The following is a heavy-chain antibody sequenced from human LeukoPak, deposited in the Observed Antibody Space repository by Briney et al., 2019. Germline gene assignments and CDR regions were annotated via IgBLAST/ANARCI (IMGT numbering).Heavy chain of an antibody. D-gene: IGHD2-2*01. CDR3: ARLVVPAAMGSDP. J-gene: IGHJ5*02. Sequence: SETLSLTCTVSGGSISSSSYYWGWIRQPPGKGLEWIGSIYYSGSTYYNPSLKSRVTISVNTSKNQFSLKLSSVTAAATAVYYSARLVVPAAMGSDPWGKGTLVPVSS. V-gene: IGHV4-39*01. CDR1: GGSISSSSYY. CDR2: IYYSGST.